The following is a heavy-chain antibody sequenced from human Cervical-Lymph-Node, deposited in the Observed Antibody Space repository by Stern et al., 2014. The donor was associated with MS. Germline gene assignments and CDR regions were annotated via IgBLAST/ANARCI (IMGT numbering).Heavy chain of an antibody. V-gene: IGHV4-31*03. CDR2: IYCSGST. D-gene: IGHD5-24*01. CDR1: GGSISSGGYY. J-gene: IGHJ4*02. Sequence: QVQLQESGPGLVKPSQTLSLTCTVSGGSISSGGYYWSWIRQHPGKGLEWIGYIYCSGSTYYNPSLKSRVTISVDTSKNQFSLKLSSVTAADTAVYYCARGRDGYKSHFDYWGQGTLVTVSS. CDR3: ARGRDGYKSHFDY.